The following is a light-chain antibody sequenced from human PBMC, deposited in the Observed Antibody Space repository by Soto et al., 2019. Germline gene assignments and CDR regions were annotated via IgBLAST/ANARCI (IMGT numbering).Light chain of an antibody. V-gene: IGKV3-15*01. J-gene: IGKJ2*01. CDR2: SAS. CDR3: QQSDNLPYT. CDR1: QSVSSN. Sequence: EIVMTQSPATLSVSPGERATISCRASQSVSSNLAWYQQKPGQAPRLLIYSASTRATGIPARFSGSGSGTAFTLTISRLQSEDFAMYYCQQSDNLPYTFGHGTKLEIK.